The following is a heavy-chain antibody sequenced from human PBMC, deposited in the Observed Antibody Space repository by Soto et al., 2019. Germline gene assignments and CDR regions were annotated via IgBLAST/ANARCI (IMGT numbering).Heavy chain of an antibody. J-gene: IGHJ4*02. CDR1: GFTFDTYV. Sequence: QVQLVESGGGVVQPGRSLRLSCAASGFTFDTYVMHWVRQAPGRGLEWVALIWYDGSNKYYADSVKGRFTISRDNSENTPYLQMNSLRAEDTAVYYCARGARDFDYWGQGTLVTVSS. D-gene: IGHD3-16*01. CDR3: ARGARDFDY. V-gene: IGHV3-33*01. CDR2: IWYDGSNK.